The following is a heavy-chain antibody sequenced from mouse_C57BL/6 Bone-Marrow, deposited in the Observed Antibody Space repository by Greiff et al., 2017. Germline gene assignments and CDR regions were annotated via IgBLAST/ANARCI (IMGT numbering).Heavy chain of an antibody. CDR3: ARDYDYDVDYYAMDY. Sequence: QVQLQQSGAELARPGASVKMSCKASGYTFTSYTMHWVKQRPGQGLEWIGYINPSSGYTKYNQKFKDKATLTADKSSSTAYMQLSSLTSEDSAVYYCARDYDYDVDYYAMDYWGQGTSVTVSS. V-gene: IGHV1-4*01. CDR2: INPSSGYT. J-gene: IGHJ4*01. CDR1: GYTFTSYT. D-gene: IGHD2-4*01.